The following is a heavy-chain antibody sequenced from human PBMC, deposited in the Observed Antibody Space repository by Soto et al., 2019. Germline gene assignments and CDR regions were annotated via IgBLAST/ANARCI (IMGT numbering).Heavy chain of an antibody. CDR2: IYYSGST. CDR3: ARVMGRGAAAGSRKYFQH. J-gene: IGHJ1*01. CDR1: GGSISSGGYY. Sequence: SETLSLTCTVSGGSISSGGYYWSWIRQHPGNGLEWIGYIYYSGSTYYNPSLKSRVTISVDTSKNQFSLKLSSVTAADTAVYYCARVMGRGAAAGSRKYFQHWGQGTLVTVSS. V-gene: IGHV4-31*03. D-gene: IGHD6-13*01.